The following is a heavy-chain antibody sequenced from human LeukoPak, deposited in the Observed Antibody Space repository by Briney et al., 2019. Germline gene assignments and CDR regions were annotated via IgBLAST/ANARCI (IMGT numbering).Heavy chain of an antibody. J-gene: IGHJ4*02. CDR1: GFVFSRFA. CDR2: IRSDGTNE. D-gene: IGHD1-26*01. Sequence: AGSLRLPCASSGFVFSRFAMHWVRQAPGKGLEWVAFIRSDGTNEYYADSVKGRFSISRDNSKNTLYLQMNSLRPEDTGVYYCAKDPGWDAAEKYFDHGGQGTLVTVSS. CDR3: AKDPGWDAAEKYFDH. V-gene: IGHV3-30*02.